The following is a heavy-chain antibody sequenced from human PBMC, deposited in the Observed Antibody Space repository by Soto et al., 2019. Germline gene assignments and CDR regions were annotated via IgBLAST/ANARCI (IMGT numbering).Heavy chain of an antibody. D-gene: IGHD3-10*01. Sequence: ASVKVSCKAFGYSFIDYYTHWVRQAPGQGLEWMGWINPKSGASNYAQKFQGRVNMTGDTSLSAAYMELSSLTSDDTAVYYCTIELSTYNWFDPWGQGTQVTVSS. CDR2: INPKSGAS. CDR3: TIELSTYNWFDP. J-gene: IGHJ5*02. V-gene: IGHV1-2*02. CDR1: GYSFIDYY.